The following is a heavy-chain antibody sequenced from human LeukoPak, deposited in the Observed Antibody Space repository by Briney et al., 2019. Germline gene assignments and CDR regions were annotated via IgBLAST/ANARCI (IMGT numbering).Heavy chain of an antibody. D-gene: IGHD3/OR15-3a*01. CDR3: AKDSWTSLDY. V-gene: IGHV3-23*01. CDR2: ISAGCST. Sequence: VGSLRLSCAASGFTFSSYAMSWVRQAPGKGLEWVSNISAGCSTYYADSVKGRFTIPRDNSKTTVYLKMHSLRAEDTAVYYCAKDSWTSLDYWGPGSLVTVSS. J-gene: IGHJ4*02. CDR1: GFTFSSYA.